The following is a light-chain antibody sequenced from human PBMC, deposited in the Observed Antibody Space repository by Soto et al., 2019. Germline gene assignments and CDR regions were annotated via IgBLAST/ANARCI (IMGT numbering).Light chain of an antibody. J-gene: IGKJ4*01. CDR1: QFVSSTY. Sequence: EVVLTQSPGTLSLSPGARATLSCRASQFVSSTYLAWYQQRPGQAPRLLIYGASSRATGIPDRFSGGGSETDFTLTISRLESEDSAVYYCQQYGISPFTFGGGTKVDTK. CDR2: GAS. CDR3: QQYGISPFT. V-gene: IGKV3-20*01.